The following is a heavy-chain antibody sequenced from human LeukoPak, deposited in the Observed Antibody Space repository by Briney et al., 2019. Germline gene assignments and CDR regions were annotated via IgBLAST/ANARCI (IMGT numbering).Heavy chain of an antibody. D-gene: IGHD6-19*01. V-gene: IGHV1-69*13. CDR1: GGTFSSYA. CDR3: ARVGAVAGPYYFDY. Sequence: SVKVSCKASGGTFSSYAISWVRQAPGQGLEWMGGIIPMFGTANYAQRFQGRVTITADDSTSTAYMELSSLRSEDTAVYYCARVGAVAGPYYFDYWGQGTLVTVSS. J-gene: IGHJ4*02. CDR2: IIPMFGTA.